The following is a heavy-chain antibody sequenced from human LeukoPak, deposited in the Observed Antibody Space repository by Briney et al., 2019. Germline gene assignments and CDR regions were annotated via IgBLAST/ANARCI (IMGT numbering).Heavy chain of an antibody. CDR2: INHRGST. D-gene: IGHD6-19*01. J-gene: IGHJ4*02. V-gene: IGHV4-34*01. Sequence: SETLSLTCAVYGESLSKYYWTWIRQSPGKGLEWIGEINHRGSTNLNPSLKSRVTISVDTSKNQFSMKLTSVTAADTAVYYCARHLYSSAWVSYFDYWGQGTLVIVSS. CDR3: ARHLYSSAWVSYFDY. CDR1: GESLSKYY.